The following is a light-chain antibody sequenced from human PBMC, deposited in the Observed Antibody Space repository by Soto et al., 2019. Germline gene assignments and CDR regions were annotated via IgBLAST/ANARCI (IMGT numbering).Light chain of an antibody. CDR3: QQRSSWPLLWT. J-gene: IGKJ4*01. V-gene: IGKV3-11*01. CDR1: QSVSSS. CDR2: DAS. Sequence: EIVLTQSPATLSLSPGERATLSCRASQSVSSSLAWYQQKPGQAPRLLIYDASNRATGIPARFSGSGSGTDFTLPISSLEPEDFAVYYCQQRSSWPLLWTFGGGTKVEIK.